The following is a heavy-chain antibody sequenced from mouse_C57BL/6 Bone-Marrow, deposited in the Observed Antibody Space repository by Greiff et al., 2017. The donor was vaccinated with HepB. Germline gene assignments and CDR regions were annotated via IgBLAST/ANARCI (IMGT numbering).Heavy chain of an antibody. J-gene: IGHJ1*03. CDR2: ISNLAYSI. CDR3: ARGSAWYVDV. Sequence: EVQLVESGGGLVQPGGSLKLSCAASGFTFSDYGMAWVRQAPRKGPEWVEFISNLAYSIYYADTVTGRFTISRENAKNTLYLEMSRLRSEDTAMYYCARGSAWYVDVWGTGTTVTVSS. CDR1: GFTFSDYG. V-gene: IGHV5-15*01. D-gene: IGHD1-2*01.